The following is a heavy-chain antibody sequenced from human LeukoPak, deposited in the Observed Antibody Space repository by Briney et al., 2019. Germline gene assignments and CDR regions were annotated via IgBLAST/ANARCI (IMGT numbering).Heavy chain of an antibody. CDR2: INSDGSST. CDR1: GFTFSSYW. J-gene: IGHJ4*02. CDR3: AREPALGVYCSSTSCYTGEPFDY. V-gene: IGHV3-74*01. Sequence: GGSLRLSCAASGFTFSSYWMHWVRQAPGKGLVWVSRINSDGSSTSYADSVKGRFTISRDKAKNTLYLQMNSLRAEDTAVYYCAREPALGVYCSSTSCYTGEPFDYWGQGTLVTVSS. D-gene: IGHD2-2*02.